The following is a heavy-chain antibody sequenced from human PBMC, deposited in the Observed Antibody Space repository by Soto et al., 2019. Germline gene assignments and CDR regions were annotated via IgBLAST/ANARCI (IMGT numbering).Heavy chain of an antibody. CDR2: IHYNGNT. Sequence: LSETLCLTCSVSGAFISSYYYAWVRQPPGKGLEWIGNIHYNGNTKYNPSLKSRVTMSVDTSKNQFSLKLISVTAADTAKYFCAREGNLGRWLQALDFWGQGTLVTAPQ. D-gene: IGHD5-12*01. CDR3: AREGNLGRWLQALDF. CDR1: GAFISSYY. J-gene: IGHJ4*02. V-gene: IGHV4-59*01.